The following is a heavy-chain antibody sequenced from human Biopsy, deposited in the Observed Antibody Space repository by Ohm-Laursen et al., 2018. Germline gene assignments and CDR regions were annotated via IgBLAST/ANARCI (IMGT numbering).Heavy chain of an antibody. Sequence: SLRLSCAASGFTFNSHEMNWVRQAPGKGLEWISYNTGSSSTIYYADSVKGRFTISRDNAKNSLYLQMNSLRAEDTAVYYCTRLAYYYYYGMDVWGQGTTVTVSS. J-gene: IGHJ6*02. V-gene: IGHV3-48*03. CDR1: GFTFNSHE. D-gene: IGHD2-21*01. CDR2: NTGSSSTI. CDR3: TRLAYYYYYGMDV.